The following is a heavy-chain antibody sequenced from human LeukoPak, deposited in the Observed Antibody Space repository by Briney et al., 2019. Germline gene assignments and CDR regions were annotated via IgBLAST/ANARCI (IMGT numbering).Heavy chain of an antibody. CDR1: GFTFSSYA. CDR2: ISGSGGST. J-gene: IGHJ4*02. Sequence: GGSLRLSCAASGFTFSSYAMSWVRQAPGKGLEWVSAISGSGGSTYYADSVKGRFTISRDNSKNTLHLQMNSLRAEDTAVYYCARDQYSYAHAAHWGQGTLVTVSS. CDR3: ARDQYSYAHAAH. V-gene: IGHV3-23*01. D-gene: IGHD5-18*01.